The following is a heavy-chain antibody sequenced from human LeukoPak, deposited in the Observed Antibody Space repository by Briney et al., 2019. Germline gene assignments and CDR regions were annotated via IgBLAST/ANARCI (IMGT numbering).Heavy chain of an antibody. CDR1: GFTFSSYW. V-gene: IGHV3-30-3*01. CDR2: ISYDGSNK. J-gene: IGHJ4*02. D-gene: IGHD2-8*01. Sequence: GGSLRLSCAASGFTFSSYWMSWVRQAPGKGLEWVAVISYDGSNKYYADSVKGRFTISRDNSKNTLYLQMNSLRAEDTAVYYCAGDGGAWCMLCWGSSDPYFDYRGQGTLVTVSS. CDR3: AGDGGAWCMLCWGSSDPYFDY.